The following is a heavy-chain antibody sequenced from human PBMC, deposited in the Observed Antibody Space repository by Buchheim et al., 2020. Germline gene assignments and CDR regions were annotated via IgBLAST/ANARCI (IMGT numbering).Heavy chain of an antibody. CDR1: GGSFSGYY. D-gene: IGHD6-13*01. CDR2: INHSGST. J-gene: IGHJ5*02. CDR3: ARRIGYSSSWYKEVWFDP. Sequence: QVQLQQWGAGLLKPSETLSLTCAVYGGSFSGYYWSWIRQPPGKGLEWIGEINHSGSTNYNPSLKSRVTISVDTSKNTFFLKLSSVTAADTAVYYCARRIGYSSSWYKEVWFDPWGQGTL. V-gene: IGHV4-34*01.